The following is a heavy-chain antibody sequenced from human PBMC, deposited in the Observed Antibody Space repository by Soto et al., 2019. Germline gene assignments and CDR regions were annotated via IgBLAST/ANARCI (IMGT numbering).Heavy chain of an antibody. V-gene: IGHV4-59*01. CDR2: FHYSGST. CDR3: ARSLSYYDSNGYREYFQY. D-gene: IGHD3-22*01. Sequence: SETLSLTCTVSGGSISGYYWSWVRQPPGKGLEWIGYFHYSGSTNYNPSLRSRLTISADTSKNQVSLRLSSVTAADTAVYYCARSLSYYDSNGYREYFQYWGQGTLVTVSS. J-gene: IGHJ1*01. CDR1: GGSISGYY.